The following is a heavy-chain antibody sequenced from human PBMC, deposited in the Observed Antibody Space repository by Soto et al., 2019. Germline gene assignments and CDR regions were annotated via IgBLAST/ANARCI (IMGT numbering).Heavy chain of an antibody. J-gene: IGHJ4*02. CDR2: ISSSSSYI. D-gene: IGHD5-18*01. CDR3: ASGRYSYGFYFDY. V-gene: IGHV3-21*01. Sequence: EVQLVESGGGLVKSGGSLRLSCAASGFTFSSYSMNWVRQAPGKGLEWVSSISSSSSYIYYADSVKGRFTISRDNAKNSLYLQMNSLRAEDTAVYYCASGRYSYGFYFDYWGQGTLVTVSS. CDR1: GFTFSSYS.